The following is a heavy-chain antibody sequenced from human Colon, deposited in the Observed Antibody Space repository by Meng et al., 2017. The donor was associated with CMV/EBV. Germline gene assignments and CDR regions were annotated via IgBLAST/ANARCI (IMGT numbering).Heavy chain of an antibody. J-gene: IGHJ4*02. CDR3: TRGSTWGY. Sequence: TVSSKASGYSCSTFTRNWVRQAPGQGLEWMGWINTNTGNPAYAQGLTVRFAFSSDAAITTAYLHIRSLEPEDTAVYYCTRGSTWGYWGQGTLVTVSS. CDR1: GYSCSTFT. D-gene: IGHD7-27*01. CDR2: INTNTGNP. V-gene: IGHV7-4-1*01.